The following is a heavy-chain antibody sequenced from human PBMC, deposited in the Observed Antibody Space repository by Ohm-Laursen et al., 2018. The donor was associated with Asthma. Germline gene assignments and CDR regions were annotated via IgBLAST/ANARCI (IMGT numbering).Heavy chain of an antibody. J-gene: IGHJ4*02. CDR1: GFTFSSYA. CDR2: ISSSGGST. V-gene: IGHV3-23*01. CDR3: AKTHGDPDY. D-gene: IGHD4-17*01. Sequence: SLRLSCSASGFTFSSYAMSWVRQAPGKGLEWVSGISSSGGSTYYADSVKGRFTISRDNSKNTLYLQMNSLRAEDTAVYYCAKTHGDPDYWGQGTLVTVSS.